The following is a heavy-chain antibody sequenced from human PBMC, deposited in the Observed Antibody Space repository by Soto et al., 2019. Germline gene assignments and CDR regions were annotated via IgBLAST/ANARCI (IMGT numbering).Heavy chain of an antibody. CDR1: GYTFTSYD. CDR2: MNPNSGNT. Sequence: ASVKVSCKASGYTFTSYDINWVRQATGQGLEWMGWMNPNSGNTGYAQKFQGRVTMTRNTSISTAYMELSSLRSEDTAVYYCARGTTVTTAPYYYYGMAVWGQGTTVTVSS. D-gene: IGHD4-4*01. V-gene: IGHV1-8*01. J-gene: IGHJ6*02. CDR3: ARGTTVTTAPYYYYGMAV.